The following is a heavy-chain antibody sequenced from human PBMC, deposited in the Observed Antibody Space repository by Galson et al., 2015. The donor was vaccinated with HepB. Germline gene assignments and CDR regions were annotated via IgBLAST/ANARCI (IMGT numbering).Heavy chain of an antibody. D-gene: IGHD2-21*01. V-gene: IGHV3-30-3*01. CDR1: GFTFSSYA. Sequence: SLRLSCAASGFTFSSYAMHWVRQAPGKGLEWVAVISYDGSNKYYADSVKGRFTISRDNSKNTLYLQMNSLRAEDTAVYYCARDGGSHIRPGAIRQVLDYWGQGTLVTVSS. CDR3: ARDGGSHIRPGAIRQVLDY. CDR2: ISYDGSNK. J-gene: IGHJ4*02.